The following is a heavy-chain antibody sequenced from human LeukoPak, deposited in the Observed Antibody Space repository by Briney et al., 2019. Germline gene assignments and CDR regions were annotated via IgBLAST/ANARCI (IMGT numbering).Heavy chain of an antibody. D-gene: IGHD6-6*01. CDR3: AREPYSSSSGFDY. Sequence: ASVKVSCKASGYTFTGYYMHWVRQAPGQGLEWMGWINPNSGGTNYAQKFQGRVTMTSDTSISTAYMELSRLRSDDTAVYYCAREPYSSSSGFDYWGQGTLVTVSS. V-gene: IGHV1-2*02. CDR2: INPNSGGT. CDR1: GYTFTGYY. J-gene: IGHJ4*02.